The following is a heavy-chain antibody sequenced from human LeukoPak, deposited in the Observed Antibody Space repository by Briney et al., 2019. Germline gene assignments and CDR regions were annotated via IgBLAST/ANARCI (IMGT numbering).Heavy chain of an antibody. CDR2: TNHSGST. CDR3: ARFSSGSYDY. D-gene: IGHD1-26*01. J-gene: IGHJ4*02. CDR1: GGSFSGYY. V-gene: IGHV4-34*01. Sequence: SETLSLTCAVYGGSFSGYYWSWTRQPPGKGLEWIGETNHSGSTNYNPSLKSRVTISVDTSKNQFSLKLSSVTAADTAVYYCARFSSGSYDYWGQGTLVTVSS.